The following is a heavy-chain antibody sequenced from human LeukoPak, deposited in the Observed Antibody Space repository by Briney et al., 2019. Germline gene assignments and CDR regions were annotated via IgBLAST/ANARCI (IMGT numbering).Heavy chain of an antibody. CDR3: ARGGRDGYSTNDY. CDR1: GGSISSGIYY. J-gene: IGHJ4*02. CDR2: IYTSGST. Sequence: SQTLFLTCTVSGGSISSGIYYWSWIRQPAGKGLEWIGRIYTSGSTNYNPSLKSRVTISVDTSKNQFSLKLSSVIAADTAVYYCARGGRDGYSTNDYWGQGTLVTVSS. D-gene: IGHD5-24*01. V-gene: IGHV4-61*02.